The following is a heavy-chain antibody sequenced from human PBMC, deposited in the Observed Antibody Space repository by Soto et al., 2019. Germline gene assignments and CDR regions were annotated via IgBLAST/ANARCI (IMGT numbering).Heavy chain of an antibody. CDR3: ARRGDDFDY. Sequence: EVQLVESGGGLVQPGGSLRLSCAASGFTFTSYWMSWVRQAPGKGLEWVANIKQDGSEKYYVESVKGRFTISRDNAKNSRFLQMNSLRAGDTAVYYCARRGDDFDYWGQGILVTVSS. CDR2: IKQDGSEK. J-gene: IGHJ4*02. V-gene: IGHV3-7*01. CDR1: GFTFTSYW. D-gene: IGHD3-16*01.